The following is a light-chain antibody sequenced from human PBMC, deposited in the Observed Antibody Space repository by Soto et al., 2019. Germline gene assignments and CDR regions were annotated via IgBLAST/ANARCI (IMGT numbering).Light chain of an antibody. CDR2: DVS. Sequence: QSALTQPASVSGSPGQSITISCTGTSSDVGAYNYVSWYQQHPGKAPKLMIYDVSNRPSGVSNRFSGSKSGNTASLTISGLQAEDEADYYCSSYTSNTTTVVFGGGTQLTVL. CDR1: SSDVGAYNY. CDR3: SSYTSNTTTVV. V-gene: IGLV2-14*01. J-gene: IGLJ2*01.